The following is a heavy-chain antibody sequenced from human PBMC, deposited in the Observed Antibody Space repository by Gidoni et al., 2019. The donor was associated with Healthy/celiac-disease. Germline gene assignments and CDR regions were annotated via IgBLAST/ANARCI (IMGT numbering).Heavy chain of an antibody. J-gene: IGHJ6*02. Sequence: QVQLVQSGAEVKKPGSSVKVSCKASGYTFTSYAMHWVRQAPGQRLEWMGWTNAGNGNQKYSQKFQGRVTICRDTSESTAYMELSSLRSEDTAVYYCARDSVGDLWSPRGYGMDVWGQGTTVTVSS. V-gene: IGHV1-3*01. CDR3: ARDSVGDLWSPRGYGMDV. CDR2: TNAGNGNQ. D-gene: IGHD2-21*01. CDR1: GYTFTSYA.